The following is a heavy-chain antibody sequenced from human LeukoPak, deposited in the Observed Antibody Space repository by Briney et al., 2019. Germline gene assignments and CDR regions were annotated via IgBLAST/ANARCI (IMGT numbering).Heavy chain of an antibody. CDR2: ISDSGDRT. CDR3: AKDARRSSGWWFFDH. CDR1: GFALSSLD. D-gene: IGHD6-19*01. V-gene: IGHV3-23*01. J-gene: IGHJ4*02. Sequence: GGSLRLSCAASGFALSSLDMGWVRQAPGKGLEWVSAISDSGDRTYYADSVKGRFTLSRDNSKNTLYLQMNSLRAEDTDVYYVAKDARRSSGWWFFDHWGQGTLVTVSS.